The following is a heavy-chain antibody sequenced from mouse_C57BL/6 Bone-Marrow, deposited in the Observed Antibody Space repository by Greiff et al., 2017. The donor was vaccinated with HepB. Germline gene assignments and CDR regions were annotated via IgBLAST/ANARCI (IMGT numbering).Heavy chain of an antibody. D-gene: IGHD1-1*01. CDR1: GFNIKDDY. J-gene: IGHJ2*01. CDR2: IDPENGDT. CDR3: TPYYYGSA. V-gene: IGHV14-4*01. Sequence: VQLQQSGAELVRPGASVKLSCTASGFNIKDDYMHWVKQRPEQGLEWIGWIDPENGDTEYASKFQGTATITADTSSNTAYLQLSSLTSEDTAVYYCTPYYYGSAWGQGTTLTVSS.